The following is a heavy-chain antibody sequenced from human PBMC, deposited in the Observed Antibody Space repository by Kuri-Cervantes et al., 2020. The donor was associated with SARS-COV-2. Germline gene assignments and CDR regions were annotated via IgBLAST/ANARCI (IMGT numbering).Heavy chain of an antibody. Sequence: SETLSLTCTVSGGSISSGDYYWSWIRQPPGKGLEWIGEINHSGSANYNPSLKSRVTISVDTSKNQFSLKLSSVTAADTAVYYCARASTTIYGVLIMLFSSNAFAIWGQGTLVTVSS. D-gene: IGHD3-3*01. CDR1: GGSISSGDYY. CDR2: INHSGSA. V-gene: IGHV4-39*07. J-gene: IGHJ3*02. CDR3: ARASTTIYGVLIMLFSSNAFAI.